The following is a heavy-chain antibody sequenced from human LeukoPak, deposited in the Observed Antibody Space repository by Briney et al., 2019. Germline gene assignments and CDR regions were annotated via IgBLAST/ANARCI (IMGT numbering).Heavy chain of an antibody. J-gene: IGHJ4*02. V-gene: IGHV4-61*02. Sequence: PSETLSLTCTVSGGSISSGSYYWSWIRQPAGKGLEWIGRIYTSGSTNYNPSLNSRVTISVDTSKNQFSLKLSPVTAADTAVYYCARDRGYYDSSGYYYGTEWGQGTLVTVSS. D-gene: IGHD3-22*01. CDR2: IYTSGST. CDR3: ARDRGYYDSSGYYYGTE. CDR1: GGSISSGSYY.